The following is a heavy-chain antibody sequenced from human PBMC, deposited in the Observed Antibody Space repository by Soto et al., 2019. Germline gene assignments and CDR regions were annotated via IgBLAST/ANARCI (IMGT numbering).Heavy chain of an antibody. D-gene: IGHD4-17*01. J-gene: IGHJ6*02. CDR2: IIPIFGTA. V-gene: IGHV1-69*06. CDR3: ARPKRPRLDYGGNRHYYYGMDV. Sequence: QVQLVQSGAEVKKPGSSVKVSCKASGGTFSSYAISWVRQAPGQGLEWMGGIIPIFGTANYAQKFQGRVTITADKSTSTANMELSSLRSEDTAVYYCARPKRPRLDYGGNRHYYYGMDVWGQGTTVTVSS. CDR1: GGTFSSYA.